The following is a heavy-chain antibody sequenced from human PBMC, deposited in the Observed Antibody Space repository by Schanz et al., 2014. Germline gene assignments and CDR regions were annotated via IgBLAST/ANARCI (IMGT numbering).Heavy chain of an antibody. J-gene: IGHJ4*02. CDR1: GFDFNSYS. D-gene: IGHD3-22*01. V-gene: IGHV3-48*01. Sequence: PGGSLRLSCEASGFDFNSYSMNWVRQVPGKGLEWLSYIATSSSTRHYADSVKGRVTISRDNAKNSVSLQMRRLRVEDTAVYYCARVHHYDPSGWGYFDYWGQGTLVTVSS. CDR3: ARVHHYDPSGWGYFDY. CDR2: IATSSSTR.